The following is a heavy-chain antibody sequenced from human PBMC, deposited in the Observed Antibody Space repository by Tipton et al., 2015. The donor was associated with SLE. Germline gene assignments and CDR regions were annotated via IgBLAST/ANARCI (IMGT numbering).Heavy chain of an antibody. D-gene: IGHD3-10*01. CDR3: ARGAKERITLVRVRPYYFDY. CDR1: GDSITNSNYN. V-gene: IGHV4-39*02. CDR2: TNPSGNT. Sequence: TLSLTCTVSGDSITNSNYNWGWIRQSPGKGLEWIGQTNPSGNTNYNPSLKSRVTISVDTSNNQLSLKLTSVTAADTAVYYCARGAKERITLVRVRPYYFDYWGQGSLVTVSS. J-gene: IGHJ4*01.